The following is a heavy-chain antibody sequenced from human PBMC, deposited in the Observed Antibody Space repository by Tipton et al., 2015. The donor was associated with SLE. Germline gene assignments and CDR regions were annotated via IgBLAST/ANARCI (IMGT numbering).Heavy chain of an antibody. CDR3: AKKKGGTMEDY. CDR1: GGSISSHN. CDR2: IYYSGST. Sequence: TLSLTCTVSGGSISSHNWSWIRQPPGKGLEWIGYIYYSGSTNYNPSLKSRVTISIDTSKNQLSLQLTSVTAAAAAAYYCAKKKGGTMEDYWGQGTLVTVSS. J-gene: IGHJ4*02. V-gene: IGHV4-59*11. D-gene: IGHD3-10*01.